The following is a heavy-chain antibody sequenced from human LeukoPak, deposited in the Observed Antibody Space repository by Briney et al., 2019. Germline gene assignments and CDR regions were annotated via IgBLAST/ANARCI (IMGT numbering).Heavy chain of an antibody. V-gene: IGHV4-4*07. J-gene: IGHJ3*02. CDR2: IYTSGST. D-gene: IGHD6-13*01. Sequence: SETLSLTCTVSGGSISSYYWSWLRQPAGKGLEWIGRIYTSGSTNYNPSLKSRVTMSVDTSKNQFSLKLSSVTAADTAVYYCARDPRDHIAAAGYPTNDAFDIWGQGTMVTVSS. CDR1: GGSISSYY. CDR3: ARDPRDHIAAAGYPTNDAFDI.